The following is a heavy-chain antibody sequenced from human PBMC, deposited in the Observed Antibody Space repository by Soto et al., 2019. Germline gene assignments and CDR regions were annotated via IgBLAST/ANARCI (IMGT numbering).Heavy chain of an antibody. V-gene: IGHV1-69*06. CDR2: IIPIFGTA. CDR1: GGTFSSYA. CDR3: ARGALGYCSGGSCFSDY. Sequence: QVQLVQSGAEVKKPGSSVKVSCKASGGTFSSYAISWVRQAPGQGLEWMGGIIPIFGTANYAQRFQGRVTITADKSTSTAYMELSSLRSEDTAVYYCARGALGYCSGGSCFSDYWGQGTLVTVSS. J-gene: IGHJ4*02. D-gene: IGHD2-15*01.